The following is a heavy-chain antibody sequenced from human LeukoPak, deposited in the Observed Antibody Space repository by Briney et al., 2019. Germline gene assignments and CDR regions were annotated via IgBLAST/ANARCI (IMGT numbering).Heavy chain of an antibody. J-gene: IGHJ5*02. D-gene: IGHD2-2*01. Sequence: SVKVSCKASGGTFSSYAISWVRQAPGQGLEWMGGIIPIFGTANYAQKFQGRVTITADESTGTAYMELSSLRSEDTAVYYCARSDIVVVPAAMRGWFDPWGQGTLVTVSS. CDR2: IIPIFGTA. V-gene: IGHV1-69*01. CDR1: GGTFSSYA. CDR3: ARSDIVVVPAAMRGWFDP.